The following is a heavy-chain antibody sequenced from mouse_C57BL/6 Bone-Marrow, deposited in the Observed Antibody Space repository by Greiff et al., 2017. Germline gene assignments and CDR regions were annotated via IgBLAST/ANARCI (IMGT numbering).Heavy chain of an antibody. Sequence: QVQLQQPGAELVRPGTSVKLSCKASGYTFTSYWMHWVKQRPGQGLEWIGVIDPSDSYTNYNQKFKGKATLTVDTSSSTAYMQLSSLTSEDSAVYYLARSHYYGSNPFAYWGQGTLVTVSA. D-gene: IGHD1-1*01. V-gene: IGHV1-59*01. CDR2: IDPSDSYT. J-gene: IGHJ3*01. CDR1: GYTFTSYW. CDR3: ARSHYYGSNPFAY.